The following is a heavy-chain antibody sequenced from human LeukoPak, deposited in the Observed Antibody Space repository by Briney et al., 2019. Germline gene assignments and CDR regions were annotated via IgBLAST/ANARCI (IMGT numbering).Heavy chain of an antibody. CDR1: GGSFSGYF. D-gene: IGHD3-9*01. CDR2: INHSGST. V-gene: IGHV4-34*01. J-gene: IGHJ5*02. CDR3: ARGQSYDILTANWFDP. Sequence: PSQTLSLTCAVYGGSFSGYFWNWIRQPPGKGLEWIGEINHSGSTNYNPSLKSRVTISVDTSKNQFSLKLSSVTAADTAVYYCARGQSYDILTANWFDPWGQGTLVTVSS.